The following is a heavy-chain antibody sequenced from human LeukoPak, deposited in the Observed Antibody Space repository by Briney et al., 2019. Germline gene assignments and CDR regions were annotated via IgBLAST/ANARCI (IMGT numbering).Heavy chain of an antibody. D-gene: IGHD2-2*01. CDR3: ARSSASCNTYYYYYYMGV. Sequence: SETLSLTCTVSGGSISSGSYYWSWIRQPAGKGLEWIGRIYTSGSTNYNPSLKSRVTISVDTSKNQFSLKLSSVTAADTAVYYCARSSASCNTYYYYYYMGVWGKGTTVTVSS. CDR2: IYTSGST. J-gene: IGHJ6*03. V-gene: IGHV4-61*02. CDR1: GGSISSGSYY.